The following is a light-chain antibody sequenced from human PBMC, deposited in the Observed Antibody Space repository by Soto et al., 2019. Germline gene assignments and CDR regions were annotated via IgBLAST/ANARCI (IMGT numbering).Light chain of an antibody. V-gene: IGLV2-14*01. J-gene: IGLJ1*01. Sequence: QSALTQPASVSGSPGQSITISCTGTRSDVGGYNFVSWYQQFPGKAPKLMIYEVRNRPSGISNRFSGSKSGNTASLTISGLQAEDGADYYCSSYTSSGTLEVVGTGTKVTVL. CDR2: EVR. CDR1: RSDVGGYNF. CDR3: SSYTSSGTLEV.